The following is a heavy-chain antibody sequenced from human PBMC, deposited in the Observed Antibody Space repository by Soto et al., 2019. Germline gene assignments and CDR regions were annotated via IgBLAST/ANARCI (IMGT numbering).Heavy chain of an antibody. CDR2: ISYDGSNK. V-gene: IGHV3-30-3*01. CDR3: ASTPEIYYDSSGYNLPNIDY. D-gene: IGHD3-22*01. J-gene: IGHJ4*02. Sequence: QVQLVESGGGVVQPGRSLRLSCAASGFTFSSYAMHWVRQAPGKGLEWVAVISYDGSNKYYADSVKGRFTISRDNSKNTLYLQMNSLRAEDTAVYYCASTPEIYYDSSGYNLPNIDYWGQGTLVTVSS. CDR1: GFTFSSYA.